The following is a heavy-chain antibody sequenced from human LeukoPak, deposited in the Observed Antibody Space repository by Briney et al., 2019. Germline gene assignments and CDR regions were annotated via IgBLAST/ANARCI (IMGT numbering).Heavy chain of an antibody. J-gene: IGHJ4*02. Sequence: GGSLTLSCAVSGFIFSRYAMSWVRQAPGKGLEWVSGINWNGGSTGYADSVKGRFTISRDNDKNSLYLQKNSLRAEDTALYYCASGGIYYGAAFDFWGQGTLVTVSS. CDR3: ASGGIYYGAAFDF. CDR2: INWNGGST. D-gene: IGHD1-26*01. CDR1: GFIFSRYA. V-gene: IGHV3-20*04.